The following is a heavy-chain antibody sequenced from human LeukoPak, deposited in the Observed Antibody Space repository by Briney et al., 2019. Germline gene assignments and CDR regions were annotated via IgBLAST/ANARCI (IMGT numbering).Heavy chain of an antibody. V-gene: IGHV3-33*06. CDR2: IWYDESNK. Sequence: EGSLRLSCAASGFTFSSYGMHWVRQAPGKGLEWVAVIWYDESNKYYADSVKGRFTISRDNSKNKLYLQMNSLRAEDTAVYYCAKGELYDAFDIWGQGTMVTVSS. D-gene: IGHD1-26*01. CDR3: AKGELYDAFDI. CDR1: GFTFSSYG. J-gene: IGHJ3*02.